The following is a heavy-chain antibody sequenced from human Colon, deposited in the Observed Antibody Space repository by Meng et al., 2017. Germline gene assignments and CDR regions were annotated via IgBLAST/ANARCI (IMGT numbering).Heavy chain of an antibody. D-gene: IGHD6-19*01. CDR1: GYSLSGYY. CDR2: INADSGGT. V-gene: IGHV1-2*06. J-gene: IGHJ4*02. CDR3: AKIHLGDSGLDY. Sequence: QVQQVQSGAEGKKPGASVKVSCKASGYSLSGYYMHWVRQVPGQGLEWMGRINADSGGTNYAEKFQGRVTLTRDTSINTAYMEVTSLRSDDTAVYYCAKIHLGDSGLDYWGQGTLVTVSS.